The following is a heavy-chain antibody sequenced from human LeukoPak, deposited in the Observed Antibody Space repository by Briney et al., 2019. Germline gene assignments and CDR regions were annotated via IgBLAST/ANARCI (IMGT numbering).Heavy chain of an antibody. CDR1: GGSISSGGYY. CDR2: IYYSGST. CDR3: TRQQGDGRRYYYYGMDV. Sequence: SQTLSLTCTVSGGSISSGGYYWSWIRQHPGKGLEWIGYIYYSGSTYYNPSLKSRVTISVDTSKNQFSLKLSSVTAADTAVYYCTRQQGDGRRYYYYGMDVWGQGTTVTVSS. J-gene: IGHJ6*02. V-gene: IGHV4-31*03. D-gene: IGHD2-21*02.